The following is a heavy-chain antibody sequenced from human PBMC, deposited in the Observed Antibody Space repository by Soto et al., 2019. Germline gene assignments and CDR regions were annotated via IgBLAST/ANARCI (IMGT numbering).Heavy chain of an antibody. Sequence: ASVKVSCKASGYTFSSYYMHWVRQAPGQGLEWMGVINPTSGGTTYAQKFQGRVTMTRDTSTSTVYMELSSLRSEDTAVYYCARDSQTRPGSYGTFYYFDYWGQGTLVTVSS. V-gene: IGHV1-46*01. CDR2: INPTSGGT. J-gene: IGHJ4*02. CDR1: GYTFSSYY. D-gene: IGHD5-18*01. CDR3: ARDSQTRPGSYGTFYYFDY.